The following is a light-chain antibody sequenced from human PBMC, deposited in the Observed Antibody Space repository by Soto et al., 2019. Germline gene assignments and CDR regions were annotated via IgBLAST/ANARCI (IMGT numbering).Light chain of an antibody. CDR2: QDS. J-gene: IGLJ1*01. Sequence: SYELTQPPSVSVSPGQTASITCSGDKLGDKYACWYQQKPGQSPVLVIYQDSKRPSGIPERFSGSNSGNTATLTISGTQAMDEADYYCQAWDSSTASVFRTGTKLTVL. V-gene: IGLV3-1*01. CDR1: KLGDKY. CDR3: QAWDSSTASV.